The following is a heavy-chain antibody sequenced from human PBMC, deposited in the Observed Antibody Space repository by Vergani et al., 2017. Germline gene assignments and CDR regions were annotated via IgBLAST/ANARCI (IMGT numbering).Heavy chain of an antibody. D-gene: IGHD2-15*01. CDR3: ARVVVVAATSSYNWFDP. CDR2: IYYSGST. V-gene: IGHV4-39*01. J-gene: IGHJ5*02. CDR1: GGSISSSSHF. Sequence: QVQLQESGPGLVKPSETLSLTCTLSGGSISSSSHFWGWLRQTPGKGLEWIGSIYYSGSTYYNPSLKSRVTISVDTSKNQFSLKLSSVTAADTAVYYCARVVVVAATSSYNWFDPWGQGTLVTVSS.